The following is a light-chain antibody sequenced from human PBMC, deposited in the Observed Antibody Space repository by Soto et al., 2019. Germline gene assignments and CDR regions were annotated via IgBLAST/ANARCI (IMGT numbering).Light chain of an antibody. J-gene: IGLJ3*02. Sequence: QAVVTQPPSVSGAPGQRVTISCTGSSSNIGAGYEVHWYQQIPGTAPKLLIYGNTNRPSGVPDRFSASKSGTSASLAITGLQAEDEADYHCAAWDDSLSGPVFGGGTKLTVL. CDR3: AAWDDSLSGPV. CDR2: GNT. V-gene: IGLV1-40*01. CDR1: SSNIGAGYE.